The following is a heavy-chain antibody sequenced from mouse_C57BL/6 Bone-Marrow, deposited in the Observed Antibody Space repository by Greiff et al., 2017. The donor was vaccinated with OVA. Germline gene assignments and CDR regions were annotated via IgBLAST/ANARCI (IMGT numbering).Heavy chain of an antibody. CDR1: GYTFTSYG. CDR2: IYPRSGNT. J-gene: IGHJ4*01. D-gene: IGHD2-1*01. CDR3: ARRRYYGNYDAMDY. V-gene: IGHV1-81*01. Sequence: QVQLQQSGAELARPGASVKLSCKASGYTFTSYGISWVKQRTGQGLEWIGEIYPRSGNTYYNEKFKGKATLPADKSSSTAYMELRSLTSEDSAVYVCARRRYYGNYDAMDYWGQGTSVTVSS.